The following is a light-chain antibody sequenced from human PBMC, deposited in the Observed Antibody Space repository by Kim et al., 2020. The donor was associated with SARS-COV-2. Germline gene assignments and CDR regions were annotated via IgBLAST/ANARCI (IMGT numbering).Light chain of an antibody. Sequence: SPEERATLSCRASQSVISNYLAWYQQKPGQAPRLLISGVSSRATGIPDRFSGSGSGTDFTLTISRLEPEDFAVYYCHQYGSSLPYTFGQGTKLEI. CDR2: GVS. CDR3: HQYGSSLPYT. V-gene: IGKV3-20*01. J-gene: IGKJ2*01. CDR1: QSVISNY.